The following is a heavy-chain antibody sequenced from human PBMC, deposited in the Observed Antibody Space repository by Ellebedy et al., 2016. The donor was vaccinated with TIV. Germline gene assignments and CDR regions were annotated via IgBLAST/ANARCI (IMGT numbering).Heavy chain of an antibody. CDR3: ARDGQHSGSYPSSLY. CDR2: ISYDANNI. V-gene: IGHV3-30*04. J-gene: IGHJ4*02. Sequence: GESLKISCVVSGFTFSNYAMHWVRQALGKGLEWVAVISYDANNIYYADSVKGRFTISRDNSKNTLYLQLNSLRAEDTAVYYCARDGQHSGSYPSSLYWGQGTLVTVSS. CDR1: GFTFSNYA. D-gene: IGHD1-26*01.